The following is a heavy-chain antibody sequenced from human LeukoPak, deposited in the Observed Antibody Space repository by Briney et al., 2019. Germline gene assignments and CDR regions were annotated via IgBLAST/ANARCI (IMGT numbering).Heavy chain of an antibody. CDR2: IFYSGST. V-gene: IGHV4-59*02. J-gene: IGHJ4*02. Sequence: SETLSLNCTVSGDSVSNYYWSWIRQPPGKGLEWIGYIFYSGSTNSNPSLYSRVTISIDMSKNQFSLRLSSVTAADTAVYYYARGRVPNYWGQGTLVTVSS. D-gene: IGHD1-1*01. CDR3: ARGRVPNY. CDR1: GDSVSNYY.